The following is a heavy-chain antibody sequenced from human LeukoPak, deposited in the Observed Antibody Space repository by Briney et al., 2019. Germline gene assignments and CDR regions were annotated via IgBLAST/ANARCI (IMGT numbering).Heavy chain of an antibody. CDR3: ARSRGRVGELFYSWFDP. D-gene: IGHD3-10*01. CDR1: GGTFSSYA. CDR2: IIPIFGTA. J-gene: IGHJ5*02. V-gene: IGHV1-69*13. Sequence: ASVKVSCKASGGTFSSYAISWVRQAPGQGLEWMGGIIPIFGTANYAQTFQGRVTITADQSTSTVYMELSSLRSEDTAVYYCARSRGRVGELFYSWFDPWGQGTLVTVSS.